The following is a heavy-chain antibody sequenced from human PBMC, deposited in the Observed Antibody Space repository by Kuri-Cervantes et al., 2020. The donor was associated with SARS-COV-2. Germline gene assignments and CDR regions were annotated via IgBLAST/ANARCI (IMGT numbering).Heavy chain of an antibody. CDR2: INAGNGNT. CDR1: GYTFISYA. J-gene: IGHJ4*02. Sequence: ASVKVSCKASGYTFISYAMHWVRQAPGQRLEWMGWINAGNGNTKYSQKFQGRVTITRDTSASTAYMELSSLRSEDMAVYYCATTSGYCSGGSCHGNYWGQGTLVTVSS. V-gene: IGHV1-3*01. D-gene: IGHD2-15*01. CDR3: ATTSGYCSGGSCHGNY.